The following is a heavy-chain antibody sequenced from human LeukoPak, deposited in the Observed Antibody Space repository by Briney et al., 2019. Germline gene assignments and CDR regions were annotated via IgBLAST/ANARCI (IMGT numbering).Heavy chain of an antibody. CDR3: ARLDYGGTVDY. CDR2: IYTSGST. Sequence: SETLSLTCTVSGGSISSYYWSWIRQPPGKGLEWIGYIYTSGSTNHNPSLKSRVTISVDTSKNQFSLKLSSATAADTAVYYCARLDYGGTVDYWGQGTLVTVSS. V-gene: IGHV4-4*09. J-gene: IGHJ4*02. CDR1: GGSISSYY. D-gene: IGHD2-21*01.